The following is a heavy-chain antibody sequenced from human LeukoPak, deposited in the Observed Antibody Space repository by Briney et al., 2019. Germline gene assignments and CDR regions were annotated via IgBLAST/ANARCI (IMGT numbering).Heavy chain of an antibody. V-gene: IGHV3-69-1*01. CDR2: IRGGDSI. J-gene: IGHJ4*02. CDR1: GSFSDHY. CDR3: ARDKDWSFDY. Sequence: GGSLRLSCVASGSFSDHYMDWVRQAPGKGLEWVSYIRGGDSISYAESVKGRFTISRDNAKNSLSLQMNSLRAEDTAIYYCARDKDWSFDYWGQGTLVTVSS. D-gene: IGHD3/OR15-3a*01.